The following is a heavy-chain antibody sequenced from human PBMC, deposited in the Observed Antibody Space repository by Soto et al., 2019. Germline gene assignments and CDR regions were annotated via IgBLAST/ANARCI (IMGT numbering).Heavy chain of an antibody. J-gene: IGHJ4*02. Sequence: QVQLVESGGGVVQPGRSLRLSCAASGFTFSSYAMHWVRQAPGKGLEWVAVISYDGSNKYYADSVKGRFTISRDNSKNTLYLQMNSLRAEDTAVYYCARDPGSSRPRSFDYWGQGTLVTVSS. CDR2: ISYDGSNK. CDR3: ARDPGSSRPRSFDY. CDR1: GFTFSSYA. V-gene: IGHV3-30-3*01. D-gene: IGHD6-13*01.